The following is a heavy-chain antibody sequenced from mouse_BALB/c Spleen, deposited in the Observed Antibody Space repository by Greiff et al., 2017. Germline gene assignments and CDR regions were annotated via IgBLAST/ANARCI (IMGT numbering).Heavy chain of an antibody. Sequence: EVKLMESGGGLVKPGGSLKLSCAASGFTFSSYTMSWVRQTPEKRLEWVATISSGGSYTYYPDSVKGRFTISRDNAKNTLYLQMSSLKSEDTAMYYCTRDGEDDYYFDYWGQGTTLTVSA. CDR3: TRDGEDDYYFDY. V-gene: IGHV5-6-4*01. CDR2: ISSGGSYT. CDR1: GFTFSSYT. D-gene: IGHD2-4*01. J-gene: IGHJ2*01.